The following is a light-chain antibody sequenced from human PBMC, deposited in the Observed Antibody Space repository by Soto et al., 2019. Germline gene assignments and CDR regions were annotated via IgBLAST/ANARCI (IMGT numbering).Light chain of an antibody. CDR1: QSIGRN. CDR3: QQGFSAART. J-gene: IGKJ2*01. Sequence: DIQMTQSPSSLSASVGDRVTVTCRASQSIGRNLNWYQQKPGKAPKLLIYDVSSLKTGVPSRFSGDESGTDFTLTLSGVQPEDFATYYCQQGFSAARTFGQGTKLEIQ. V-gene: IGKV1-39*01. CDR2: DVS.